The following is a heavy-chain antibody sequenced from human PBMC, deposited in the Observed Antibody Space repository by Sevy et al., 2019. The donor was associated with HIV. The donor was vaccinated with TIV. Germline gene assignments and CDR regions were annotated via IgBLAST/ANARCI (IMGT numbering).Heavy chain of an antibody. J-gene: IGHJ4*02. D-gene: IGHD3-10*01. CDR2: IKQDGSEK. CDR1: GFTFSSYW. Sequence: GGSLRLSCAASGFTFSSYWVSWVRQAPGKGLEWVANIKQDGSEKYYVDSVKGRFTISRDNAKNSLYLQMNSLRAEDTAVYYCARDYYYGSGFDYWGQGTLVTVSS. V-gene: IGHV3-7*01. CDR3: ARDYYYGSGFDY.